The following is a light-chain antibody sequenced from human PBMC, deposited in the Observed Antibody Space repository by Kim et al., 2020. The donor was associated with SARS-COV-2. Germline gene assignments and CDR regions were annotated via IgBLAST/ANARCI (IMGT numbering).Light chain of an antibody. CDR3: RQYSNSPYT. J-gene: IGKJ2*01. CDR1: QSVSSNY. CDR2: GAS. Sequence: IVLTQSPGTLSLSPGDRATLSCRASQSVSSNYLDWYQQKPGQAPRLLIYGASIRGTGIPDRFSGSGSGTDFTLTISRLEPEDFAVYYCRQYSNSPYTFGHGTKLEI. V-gene: IGKV3-20*01.